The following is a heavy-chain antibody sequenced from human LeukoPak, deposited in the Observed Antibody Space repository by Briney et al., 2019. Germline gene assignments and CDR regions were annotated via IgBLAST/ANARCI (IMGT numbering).Heavy chain of an antibody. CDR2: INPGGDNT. Sequence: ASVKVSCKASGYTFTNYYIHWVRQAPGQGLEWVGLINPGGDNTDYAQNFQGRVTMTRDTSTSTVYMGLSSLRSEDTAVYYCARIRGGYNDAYDIWGQGTMVTVSS. CDR1: GYTFTNYY. D-gene: IGHD5-24*01. CDR3: ARIRGGYNDAYDI. V-gene: IGHV1-46*01. J-gene: IGHJ3*02.